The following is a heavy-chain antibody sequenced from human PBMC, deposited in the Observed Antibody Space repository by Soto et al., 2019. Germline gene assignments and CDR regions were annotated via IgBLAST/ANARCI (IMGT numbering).Heavy chain of an antibody. D-gene: IGHD1-26*01. CDR2: ISSSSSTI. V-gene: IGHV3-48*01. Sequence: GSLRLSCAAYGFIFSSYRMNWVRQAPGKGLEWVSYISSSSSTIYYADSVKGRFTISRDNAKNSLYLQMNSLRAEDTAVYYCAKVRGVTTYGMDVWGQGTTVTVSS. CDR3: AKVRGVTTYGMDV. J-gene: IGHJ6*02. CDR1: GFIFSSYR.